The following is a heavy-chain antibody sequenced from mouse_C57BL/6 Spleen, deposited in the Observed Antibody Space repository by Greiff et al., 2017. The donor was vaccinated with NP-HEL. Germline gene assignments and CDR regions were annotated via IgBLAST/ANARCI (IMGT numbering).Heavy chain of an antibody. CDR2: IDPETGGT. CDR1: GYTFTDYE. D-gene: IGHD2-4*01. V-gene: IGHV1-15*01. Sequence: QVQLKQSGAELVRPGASVTLSCKASGYTFTDYEMHWVKQTPVHGLEWIGAIDPETGGTDYNQKFKGKAILTADTSSSTAYMELRSLTSEDSAVYYCTRGRIRYAAMDYWGQGTSVTVSS. J-gene: IGHJ4*01. CDR3: TRGRIRYAAMDY.